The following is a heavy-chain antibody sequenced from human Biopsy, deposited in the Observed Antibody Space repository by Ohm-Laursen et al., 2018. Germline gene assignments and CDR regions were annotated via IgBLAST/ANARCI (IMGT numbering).Heavy chain of an antibody. CDR1: GYTFTTYD. CDR2: MNPISGNT. D-gene: IGHD2/OR15-2a*01. Sequence: ASVKVSCKVSGYTFTTYDITWVRQATGQGPEWMGWMNPISGNTGYAHKFRGRVAMTNDSSISTAYLEVSSLTFEDTAVYYCARAVRYRLLSDPWGQGTLVTVSS. V-gene: IGHV1-8*01. J-gene: IGHJ5*02. CDR3: ARAVRYRLLSDP.